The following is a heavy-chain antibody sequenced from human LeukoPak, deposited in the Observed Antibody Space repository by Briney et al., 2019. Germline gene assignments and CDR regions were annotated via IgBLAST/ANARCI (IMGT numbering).Heavy chain of an antibody. V-gene: IGHV3-7*01. CDR2: IKQDGSEK. J-gene: IGHJ4*02. Sequence: GGSLRLSCAASGFTFSSYWMSWVRQAPGKGLEWVANIKQDGSEKYYVDSVKGRFTISRDNAKNSLYLQMNGLRAEDTAVYYCARDGPGDYVWGSYRSSYWGQGTLVTVSS. CDR1: GFTFSSYW. CDR3: ARDGPGDYVWGSYRSSY. D-gene: IGHD3-16*02.